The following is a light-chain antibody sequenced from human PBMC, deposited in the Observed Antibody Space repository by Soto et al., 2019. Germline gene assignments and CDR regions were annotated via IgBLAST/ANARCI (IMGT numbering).Light chain of an antibody. J-gene: IGKJ5*01. V-gene: IGKV3-20*01. Sequence: IVLTQSPGTLSLSPGERATLSCRASQRVRSSSLAWYQQKPGQAPRLLIYGASSRASDISDRFSGSGSGTDFTLTISRLAPEDFAVYYCQQYGSSPITFGQGTRLEIK. CDR3: QQYGSSPIT. CDR1: QRVRSSS. CDR2: GAS.